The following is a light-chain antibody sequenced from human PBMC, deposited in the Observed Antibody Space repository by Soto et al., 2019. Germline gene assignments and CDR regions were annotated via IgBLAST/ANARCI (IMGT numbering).Light chain of an antibody. V-gene: IGLV8-61*01. J-gene: IGLJ1*01. Sequence: QTVVTQEPSFSVSPGRTVTLTCGLSSGSVSTSYYPTWYQQTPGQAPRTLIYSTNTRSSGVPDRFSGSILGNKAALTITGAQADDESDYYCVLYMGSCIGVFGTGTKLTVL. CDR1: SGSVSTSYY. CDR3: VLYMGSCIGV. CDR2: STN.